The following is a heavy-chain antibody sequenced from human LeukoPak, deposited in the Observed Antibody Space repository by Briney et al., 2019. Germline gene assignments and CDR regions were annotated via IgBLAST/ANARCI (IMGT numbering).Heavy chain of an antibody. CDR2: IIPIFGTA. V-gene: IGHV1-69*13. CDR3: ARDQVVLRYSCMDV. J-gene: IGHJ6*02. Sequence: ASVTVSCKASGGTFSSYAISWVRQAPGQGLEWMGGIIPIFGTANYAQQFQGRVTITADESTSTAYMELSSLRSEDTAVYYCARDQVVLRYSCMDVWGQGTTVTVSS. CDR1: GGTFSSYA. D-gene: IGHD3-9*01.